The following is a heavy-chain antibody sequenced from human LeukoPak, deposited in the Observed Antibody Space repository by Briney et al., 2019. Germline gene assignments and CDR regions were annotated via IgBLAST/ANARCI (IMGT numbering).Heavy chain of an antibody. J-gene: IGHJ4*02. D-gene: IGHD2-21*02. Sequence: GGSLTLSCTTSGFTFSSFNMSWVRHAPEEGLEWVSSISYNSANKWHADSVKGRFTISRDNSKNTLYLQMHSLRADDTALYYCTKRRPSGSVTVDEYWGEGALVSVSS. CDR3: TKRRPSGSVTVDEY. CDR1: GFTFSSFN. CDR2: ISYNSANK. V-gene: IGHV3-23*01.